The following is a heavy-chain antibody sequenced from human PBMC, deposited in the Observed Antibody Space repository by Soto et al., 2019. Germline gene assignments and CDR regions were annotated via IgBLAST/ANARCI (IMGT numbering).Heavy chain of an antibody. CDR2: ISSSSSTI. Sequence: PGGSLRLSCAASGFTFSSYSMNWVRKAPGKGLEWVSYISSSSSTIYYADSVKGRFTISRDNAKNSLYLQMNSLRDEDTAVYYCARDSGYSGYESYYYYGMDVWGQGTTVTVSS. CDR1: GFTFSSYS. V-gene: IGHV3-48*02. D-gene: IGHD5-12*01. J-gene: IGHJ6*02. CDR3: ARDSGYSGYESYYYYGMDV.